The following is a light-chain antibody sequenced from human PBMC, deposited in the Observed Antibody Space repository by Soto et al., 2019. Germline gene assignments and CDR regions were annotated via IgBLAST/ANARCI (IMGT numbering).Light chain of an antibody. Sequence: QSVLTQPASVSAAPGQKVTISCSGSSSNIGRNYVSWYQQLPGTAPKLLIYDNSKRPSGSPDRFSGSKSGASATLGITGLQTGDEADYYCGTWDSSLSVVLFGGGTKLTVL. V-gene: IGLV1-51*01. CDR2: DNS. CDR3: GTWDSSLSVVL. J-gene: IGLJ2*01. CDR1: SSNIGRNY.